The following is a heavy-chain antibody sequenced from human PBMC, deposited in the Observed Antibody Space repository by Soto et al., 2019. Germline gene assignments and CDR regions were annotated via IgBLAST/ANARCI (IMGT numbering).Heavy chain of an antibody. CDR2: IYYSGST. D-gene: IGHD4-17*01. V-gene: IGHV4-39*01. Sequence: SETLSLTCTVSGGSISSSSYYWGWIRQPPGRGLEWIGSIYYSGSTYYNPSLKSRVTISVDTSKNQFSLKLSSVTAADTAVYYCATSDYGDYHKLRTIQHWGQGTLVTVSS. CDR3: ATSDYGDYHKLRTIQH. J-gene: IGHJ1*01. CDR1: GGSISSSSYY.